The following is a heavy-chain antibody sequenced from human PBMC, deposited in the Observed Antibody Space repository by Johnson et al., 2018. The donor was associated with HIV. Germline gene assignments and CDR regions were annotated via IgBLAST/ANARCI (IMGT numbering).Heavy chain of an antibody. CDR2: IYSGGST. CDR3: AREGAWDAFDI. V-gene: IGHV3-66*01. J-gene: IGHJ3*02. Sequence: VESGGGLVQPGGSLRLSCAASGFTVSSNYMSWVRQAPGKGLEWVSVIYSGGSTYYAASVKGRFTISRDNSKNTLYFQMNSLRAEDTAVYFCAREGAWDAFDIWGQGTMVTVSS. CDR1: GFTVSSNY.